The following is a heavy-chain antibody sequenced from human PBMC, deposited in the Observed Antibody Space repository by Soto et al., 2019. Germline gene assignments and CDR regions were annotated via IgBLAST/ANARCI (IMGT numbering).Heavy chain of an antibody. CDR1: GFTFSSYA. CDR2: ISGSGGST. J-gene: IGHJ5*02. Sequence: GGSLRLSCAASGFTFSSYAMSWVRQAPGKGLEWVSAISGSGGSTYYADSVKGRFTISRDNSKNTLYLQMNSLRAEDTAVYYCAKDGEQLPEGSWFDPWGQGTLVTVSS. CDR3: AKDGEQLPEGSWFDP. D-gene: IGHD6-6*01. V-gene: IGHV3-23*01.